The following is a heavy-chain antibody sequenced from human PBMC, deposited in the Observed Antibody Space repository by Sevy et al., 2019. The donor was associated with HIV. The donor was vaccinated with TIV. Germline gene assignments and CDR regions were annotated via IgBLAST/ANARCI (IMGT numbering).Heavy chain of an antibody. CDR2: IHSGDTT. V-gene: IGHV3-66*01. J-gene: IGHJ4*02. D-gene: IGHD5-18*01. CDR3: ARGKSGYGYALNY. Sequence: GGSLRLSCAASGFTVNSNYMTWVRQAPGKGLEGVSVIHSGDTTYHADSVKDRFTISSDNFKNTLYLHMSSLRAEDTAVYYCARGKSGYGYALNYWGQGTLVTVSS. CDR1: GFTVNSNY.